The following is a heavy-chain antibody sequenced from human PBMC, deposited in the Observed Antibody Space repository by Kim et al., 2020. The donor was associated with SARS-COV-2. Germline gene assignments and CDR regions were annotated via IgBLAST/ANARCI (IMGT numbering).Heavy chain of an antibody. Sequence: ASVKVSCKASGYTFTSYLMHWVRQAPGQGLEWMGIINPSSGYTRYAQKFQDRVTLTTDTSTSTVYMQLSSLRSDDTAVYFCSREMAGTYYFDYWGQGILV. CDR1: GYTFTSYL. CDR2: INPSSGYT. V-gene: IGHV1-46*01. D-gene: IGHD1-1*01. J-gene: IGHJ4*02. CDR3: SREMAGTYYFDY.